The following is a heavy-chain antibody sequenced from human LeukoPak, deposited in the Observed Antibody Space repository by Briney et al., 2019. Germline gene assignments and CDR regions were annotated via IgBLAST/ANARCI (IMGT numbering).Heavy chain of an antibody. V-gene: IGHV4-59*01. CDR2: IYYTRST. CDR1: GGSISSYH. D-gene: IGHD3-3*01. CDR3: TRSLGVVIHGGMDV. Sequence: SETLSLTCTVSGGSISSYHWSWIRQPPGKGLEWIGHIYYTRSTSYNPSLKSRVTISLDTSKNQFSLKLSSVTAADTAVYYCTRSLGVVIHGGMDVWGQGTTVTVSS. J-gene: IGHJ6*02.